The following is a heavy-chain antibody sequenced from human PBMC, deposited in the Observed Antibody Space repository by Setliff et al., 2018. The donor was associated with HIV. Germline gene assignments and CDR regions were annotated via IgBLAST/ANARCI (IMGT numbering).Heavy chain of an antibody. CDR1: GYTFISYG. V-gene: IGHV1-18*04. Sequence: ASVKVSCKPSGYTFISYGISWMRQAPGQGPEWMGWISVDNGDTNYAQKVQGRVSMTTDTSTSTAYMELRSLRFDDTAVYYCTRTSSSRPDAFDIWGQGTMVTVSS. J-gene: IGHJ3*02. CDR3: TRTSSSRPDAFDI. D-gene: IGHD6-13*01. CDR2: ISVDNGDT.